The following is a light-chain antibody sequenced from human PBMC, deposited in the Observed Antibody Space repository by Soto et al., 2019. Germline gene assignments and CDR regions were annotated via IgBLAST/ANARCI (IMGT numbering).Light chain of an antibody. CDR1: QGIRKD. CDR3: LQHNTYPRT. J-gene: IGKJ1*01. Sequence: DIQMTQSPSSLSASVGDRVTITCRASQGIRKDLAWYQQKPRKAPKRLIYAASSLQSGVPSRFSGSGSGTDFTLTISSLQPEDFATYYCLQHNTYPRTFGQGTKVEIK. CDR2: AAS. V-gene: IGKV1-17*01.